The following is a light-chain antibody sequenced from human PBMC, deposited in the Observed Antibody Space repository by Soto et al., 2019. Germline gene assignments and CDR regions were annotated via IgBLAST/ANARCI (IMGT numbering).Light chain of an antibody. CDR1: QSITSY. CDR3: QQSYSTPRT. CDR2: AAS. V-gene: IGKV1-39*01. J-gene: IGKJ1*01. Sequence: DIQMTQSPSSLSASVGDRVTITCRASQSITSYLNWYQQKPGKVPKLLIYAASSLQSGVPSRFSGSGSGTDFTLTISSLQPEDFATYYCQQSYSTPRTFGQGIKVEIK.